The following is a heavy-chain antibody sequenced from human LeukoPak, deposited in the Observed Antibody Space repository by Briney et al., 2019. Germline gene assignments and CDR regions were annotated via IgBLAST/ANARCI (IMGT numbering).Heavy chain of an antibody. CDR2: INPNSGGT. CDR3: ARDNGDYWFDY. CDR1: GYTFTGHY. Sequence: GASVKVSCKASGYTFTGHYMHWVRQAPGQGLEWMGWINPNSGGTNYAQKFQGRVTMTRDTSISTAYMELTRLRSDDTAVYYCARDNGDYWFDYWGQGTLVTVSS. V-gene: IGHV1-2*02. J-gene: IGHJ4*02. D-gene: IGHD4-17*01.